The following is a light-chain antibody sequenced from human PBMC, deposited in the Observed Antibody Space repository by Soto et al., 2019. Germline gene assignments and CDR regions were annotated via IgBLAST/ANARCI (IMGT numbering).Light chain of an antibody. Sequence: SYVLTQPPSVSVAPGQTARITCGGDTIGGKSVHWYQQKPGQAPVLVVFEDVDRPAGIPERFSGSNSGNTATLTIDRVEAGDEADYYCQVWDSSSDVLVFGGGTKVTVL. CDR3: QVWDSSSDVLV. CDR1: TIGGKS. CDR2: EDV. V-gene: IGLV3-21*02. J-gene: IGLJ2*01.